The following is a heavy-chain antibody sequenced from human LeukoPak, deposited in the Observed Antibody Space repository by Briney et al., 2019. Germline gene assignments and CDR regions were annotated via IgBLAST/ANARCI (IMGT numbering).Heavy chain of an antibody. J-gene: IGHJ4*02. CDR3: ARHRGSGSPYFDY. D-gene: IGHD3-10*01. CDR2: VHQSGST. CDR1: GYPISRGYH. Sequence: PSETLSLTCTVSGYPISRGYHWGWVRQPPGKGLEWIGSVHQSGSTYYNPSLKSRLTISADTSKNQFSLKLDSVTAADTAVYYCARHRGSGSPYFDYWGQGTLVTVSS. V-gene: IGHV4-38-2*02.